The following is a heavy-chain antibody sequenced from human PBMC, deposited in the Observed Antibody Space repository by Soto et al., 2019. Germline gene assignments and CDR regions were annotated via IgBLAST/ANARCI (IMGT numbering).Heavy chain of an antibody. CDR2: ISSSSSTI. J-gene: IGHJ4*02. CDR1: GFTFSSYS. V-gene: IGHV3-48*02. D-gene: IGHD3-22*01. CDR3: ARDLEYYYDSSGYFNY. Sequence: EVQLVESGGGLVQPGGSLRLSCAASGFTFSSYSMNWVRQAPGKGLEGVSYISSSSSTIYYADSVKGRFTISRDNAKNSLYLQMNSLRDEDTAVYYCARDLEYYYDSSGYFNYWGQGTLVTVSS.